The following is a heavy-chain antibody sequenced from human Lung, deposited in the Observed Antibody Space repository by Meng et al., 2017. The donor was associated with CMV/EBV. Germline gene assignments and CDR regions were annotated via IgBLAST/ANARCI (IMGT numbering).Heavy chain of an antibody. V-gene: IGHV3-23*01. D-gene: IGHD5/OR15-5a*01. CDR2: ISDRGGST. Sequence: CAASGLTFNRYVMTWVRQAPGKGLGWASAISDRGGSTYYADSVKGRFTVSRDNSKSTLYLQMSSLSAEDTAVYYCARAASTWAYYFDYWGQGTLVTVSS. CDR3: ARAASTWAYYFDY. J-gene: IGHJ4*02. CDR1: GLTFNRYV.